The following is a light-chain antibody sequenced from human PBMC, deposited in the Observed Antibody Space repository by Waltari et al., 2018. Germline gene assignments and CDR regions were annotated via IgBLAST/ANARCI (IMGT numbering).Light chain of an antibody. J-gene: IGKJ2*01. CDR3: QHYHSLPYT. CDR1: QDITTS. V-gene: IGKV1-33*01. Sequence: DIQLTPSPSSLSAAVGDRVTITCQATQDITTSLSWFQQKPGKAPQLLIYDASSLQAGVPSRFSGTGSGTAFSFTITSLQPEGSATYYCQHYHSLPYTFGRGTKLQIK. CDR2: DAS.